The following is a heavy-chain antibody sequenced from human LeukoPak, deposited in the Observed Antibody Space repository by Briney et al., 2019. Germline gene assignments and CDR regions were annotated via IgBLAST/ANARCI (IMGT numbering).Heavy chain of an antibody. CDR3: ARLHSFSNLDC. CDR1: GYSFTAYC. CDR2: IYPIDSDT. Sequence: GESPKIFCKGSGYSFTAYCIGWVRQTPGKGLEWMGIIYPIDSDTKYSPSFQGQVTISADKSINTAYLQWTSLKASDTAMYYCARLHSFSNLDCWGQGALVTVSS. J-gene: IGHJ4*02. V-gene: IGHV5-51*01. D-gene: IGHD5-18*01.